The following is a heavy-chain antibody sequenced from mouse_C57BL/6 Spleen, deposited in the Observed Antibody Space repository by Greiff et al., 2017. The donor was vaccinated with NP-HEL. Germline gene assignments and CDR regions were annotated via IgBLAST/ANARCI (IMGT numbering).Heavy chain of an antibody. CDR2: ISSGSSTI. CDR1: GFTFSDYG. D-gene: IGHD1-1*01. V-gene: IGHV5-17*01. Sequence: EVKVVESGGGLVKPGGSLKLSCAASGFTFSDYGMHWVRQAPEKGLEWVAYISSGSSTIYYADTVKGRFTISRDNAKNTLFLQMTSLRSEDTAMYYCATYGSSPFAYWGQGTLVTVSA. J-gene: IGHJ3*01. CDR3: ATYGSSPFAY.